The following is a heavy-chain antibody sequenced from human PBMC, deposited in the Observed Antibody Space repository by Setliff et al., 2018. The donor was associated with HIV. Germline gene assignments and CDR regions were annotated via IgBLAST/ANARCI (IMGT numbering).Heavy chain of an antibody. CDR3: AQLGMVDDFDY. J-gene: IGHJ4*02. CDR1: DSGTYY. CDR2: VSSRGDT. V-gene: IGHV4-4*07. Sequence: PSETLSLTCTVSDSGTYYWSWIRQPAGKGLEWIGRVSSRGDTNYNPSLKSRVTISVDTSKNQFSLKLSSVTAADTAVYYCAQLGMVDDFDYWGQGTLVTVSS. D-gene: IGHD1-1*01.